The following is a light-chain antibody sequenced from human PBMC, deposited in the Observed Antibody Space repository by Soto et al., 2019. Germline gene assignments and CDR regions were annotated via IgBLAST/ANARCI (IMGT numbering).Light chain of an antibody. J-gene: IGLJ2*01. CDR3: CSYAGSYSAL. CDR1: RGDVGGHDY. V-gene: IGLV2-11*01. Sequence: QSALTQPRSVSGSPGQSVTISCTGTRGDVGGHDYVSWYQHHPGKAPKLMIYDVTKRPSGVPDRFSGSKSGNTASLTISGLQADDEADYYCCSYAGSYSALFGGGTKVTVL. CDR2: DVT.